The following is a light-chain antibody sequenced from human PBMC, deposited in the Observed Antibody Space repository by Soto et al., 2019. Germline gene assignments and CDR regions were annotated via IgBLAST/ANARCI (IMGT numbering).Light chain of an antibody. V-gene: IGLV1-51*01. Sequence: QAVVTQPPSVSAAPGQKVTISCSGSSSNIGNNYVSWYQQLPGTAPKLLIYENNKRPSGIPDRFSGSKSGTPATLGITGLQTGDEADYYCETWDSGLSAVVFGGGTKLTVL. J-gene: IGLJ2*01. CDR3: ETWDSGLSAVV. CDR2: ENN. CDR1: SSNIGNNY.